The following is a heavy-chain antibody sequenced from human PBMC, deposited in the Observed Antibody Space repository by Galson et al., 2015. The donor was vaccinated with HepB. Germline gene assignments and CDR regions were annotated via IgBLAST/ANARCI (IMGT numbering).Heavy chain of an antibody. CDR2: ISSNGRTT. J-gene: IGHJ3*02. D-gene: IGHD2-15*01. Sequence: SLRLSCAVSNFTFSKYAINWVRQAPGKGLEWVSIISSNGRTTFSADSVKGRFTLSRDTSKNTVYLQMNSLRDEDTALYYCAKELRYCTGGSCRTEPFDIWCQGTLVTVSS. V-gene: IGHV3-23*01. CDR3: AKELRYCTGGSCRTEPFDI. CDR1: NFTFSKYA.